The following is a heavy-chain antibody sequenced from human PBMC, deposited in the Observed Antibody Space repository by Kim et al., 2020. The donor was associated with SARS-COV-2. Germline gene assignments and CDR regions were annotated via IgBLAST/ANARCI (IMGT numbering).Heavy chain of an antibody. V-gene: IGHV1-3*01. D-gene: IGHD3-10*01. Sequence: NTRYSQKCQGRVTITWDTSASTAYMDLTSLRFEDTAVYYCARERFGGSFDYWGQGTLVTVSS. CDR3: ARERFGGSFDY. CDR2: NT. J-gene: IGHJ4*02.